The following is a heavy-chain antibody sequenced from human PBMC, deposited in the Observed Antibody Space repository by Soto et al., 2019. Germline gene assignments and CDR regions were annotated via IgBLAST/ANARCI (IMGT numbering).Heavy chain of an antibody. CDR1: GGTFSSYA. V-gene: IGHV1-69*01. D-gene: IGHD2-2*01. CDR3: ARTRDIVVVPAAPKYYYYYGMDV. Sequence: QVQLVQSGADVKKPGSSVKVSCKASGGTFSSYAISWVRQAPGQGLEWMGGIIPIFGTANYAQKFQGRVTITADESTSTAYMELSSFRSEDTAVYYCARTRDIVVVPAAPKYYYYYGMDVWGQGTTVTVSS. J-gene: IGHJ6*02. CDR2: IIPIFGTA.